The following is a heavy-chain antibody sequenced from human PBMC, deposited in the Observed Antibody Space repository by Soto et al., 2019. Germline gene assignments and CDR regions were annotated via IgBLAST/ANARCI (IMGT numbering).Heavy chain of an antibody. V-gene: IGHV3-23*01. CDR2: IGGSGRTT. CDR1: AFTFNNYA. CDR3: AKSRHSDSSGDFYDY. D-gene: IGHD3-22*01. Sequence: EVQLLESGGGLVQPGGSLSLSCAASAFTFNNYAMSWVRQAPGKGLEWVSGIGGSGRTTYYADSVKGRFTIARDNSNNTRFMQMNSPRAEDTDVYYCAKSRHSDSSGDFYDYWGQGTLVTVSS. J-gene: IGHJ4*02.